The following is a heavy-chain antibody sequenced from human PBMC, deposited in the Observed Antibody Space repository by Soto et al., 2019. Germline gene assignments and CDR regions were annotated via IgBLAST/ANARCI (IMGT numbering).Heavy chain of an antibody. V-gene: IGHV4-39*01. Sequence: SETLSLTCTVSGGSISSSSYYWGWIRQPPGKGLEWIGSIYYSGSTYYNPSLKSRVTISVDTSKNQFSLKLSSVTAADTAVYYCARLPGGCSGGSCYYYFDYWGQGTLVTVSS. D-gene: IGHD2-15*01. J-gene: IGHJ4*02. CDR3: ARLPGGCSGGSCYYYFDY. CDR1: GGSISSSSYY. CDR2: IYYSGST.